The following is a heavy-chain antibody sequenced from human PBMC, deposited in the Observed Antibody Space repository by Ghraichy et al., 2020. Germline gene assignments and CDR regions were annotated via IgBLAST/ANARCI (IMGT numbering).Heavy chain of an antibody. CDR2: FDPEDGET. CDR3: ATDYGGNSCAFDI. CDR1: GYTLTELS. Sequence: ASVKVSCKVSGYTLTELSMHWVRQAPGKGLEGMGGFDPEDGETIYAQKFQGRVTMTEDTSTDTAYMELSSLRSEDTAVYYCATDYGGNSCAFDIWGQGTMVTVSS. J-gene: IGHJ3*02. D-gene: IGHD4-23*01. V-gene: IGHV1-24*01.